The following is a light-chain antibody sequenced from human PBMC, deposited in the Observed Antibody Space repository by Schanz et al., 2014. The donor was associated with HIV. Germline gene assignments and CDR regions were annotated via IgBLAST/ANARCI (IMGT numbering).Light chain of an antibody. V-gene: IGLV2-14*01. CDR2: EVT. CDR1: SSDVGGYNH. Sequence: QSALTQPASVSGSPGQSLTISCTGTSSDVGGYNHLSWFQQHPGKAPKLIIYEVTKRPSGVSNRFSGSKFGNMASLTISGLQAEDEADYYCTSYTNSDAWVFGGGTKVTVL. J-gene: IGLJ3*02. CDR3: TSYTNSDAWV.